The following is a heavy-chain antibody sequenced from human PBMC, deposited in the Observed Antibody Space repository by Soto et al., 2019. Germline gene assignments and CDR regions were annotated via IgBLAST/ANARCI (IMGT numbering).Heavy chain of an antibody. J-gene: IGHJ5*02. Sequence: SETLSLTCTVSGGSISSYYWSWIRQPPGKGLEWIGYIYYSGSTNYNPSLKSRVTISVDTSKNQFSLKLSSVTAADTAVYYCARDNYDFRSDQSWFDPWGKGTLVTVSS. D-gene: IGHD3-3*01. CDR2: IYYSGST. CDR1: GGSISSYY. CDR3: ARDNYDFRSDQSWFDP. V-gene: IGHV4-59*01.